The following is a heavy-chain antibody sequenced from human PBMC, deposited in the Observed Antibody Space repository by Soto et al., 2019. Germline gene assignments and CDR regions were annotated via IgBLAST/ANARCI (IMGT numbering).Heavy chain of an antibody. CDR3: ASDVDSSSWNYFDY. Sequence: SVKVSCKASGGTFSSYAISWVRQAPGQGLEWMGGIIPIFGTANYAQKFQGRVTITADESTSTAYMELSSLRSEDTAVYYCASDVDSSSWNYFDYWGQGTLVTVSS. D-gene: IGHD6-13*01. V-gene: IGHV1-69*13. J-gene: IGHJ4*02. CDR2: IIPIFGTA. CDR1: GGTFSSYA.